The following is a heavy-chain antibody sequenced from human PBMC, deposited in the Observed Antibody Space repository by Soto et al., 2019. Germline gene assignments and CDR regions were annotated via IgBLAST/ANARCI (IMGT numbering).Heavy chain of an antibody. J-gene: IGHJ4*02. Sequence: EVQLVESGGGLVKPGGSLRLSCAASGFTFSSYSMNWVRQAPGKGLEWVSSISSSSSYIYYADSVKGRFTISRDNAKNSLYLQMNSLRAEDTAVYYCARAEGRYDSLTGYPDYWGQGTLVTVSS. V-gene: IGHV3-21*01. CDR3: ARAEGRYDSLTGYPDY. D-gene: IGHD3-9*01. CDR2: ISSSSSYI. CDR1: GFTFSSYS.